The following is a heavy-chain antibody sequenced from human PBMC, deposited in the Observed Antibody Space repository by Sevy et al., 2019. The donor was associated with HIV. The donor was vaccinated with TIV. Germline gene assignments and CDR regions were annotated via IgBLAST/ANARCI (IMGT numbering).Heavy chain of an antibody. J-gene: IGHJ4*02. D-gene: IGHD2-21*01. CDR1: GFSFSTYW. CDR3: VGEGLWWFSYSLDC. V-gene: IGHV3-7*01. Sequence: GGSLRLSCAASGFSFSTYWMTWVRQAPGKGLEWVATMNQDGTERDYVDSVKGRFTMSRDNTKTSLFLQMNSLSAEETGVYYGVGEGLWWFSYSLDCWGQGTLVTVSS. CDR2: MNQDGTER.